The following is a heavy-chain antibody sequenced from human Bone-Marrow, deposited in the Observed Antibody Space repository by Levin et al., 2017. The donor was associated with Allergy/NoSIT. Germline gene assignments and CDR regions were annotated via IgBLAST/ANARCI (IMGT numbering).Heavy chain of an antibody. D-gene: IGHD4-17*01. V-gene: IGHV3-33*01. CDR1: GFTFSSYG. J-gene: IGHJ4*02. Sequence: SGGSLRLSCAASGFTFSSYGMHWVRQAPGKGLEWVAVIWYDGSNKYYADSVKGRFTISRDNSKNTLYLQMNSLRAEDTAVYYCARGGIYGDYGIDVSTVDYWGQGTLVTVSS. CDR2: IWYDGSNK. CDR3: ARGGIYGDYGIDVSTVDY.